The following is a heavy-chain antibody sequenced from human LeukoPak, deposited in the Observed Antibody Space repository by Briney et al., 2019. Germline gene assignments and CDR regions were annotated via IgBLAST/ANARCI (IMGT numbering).Heavy chain of an antibody. J-gene: IGHJ6*02. CDR3: ARSRLRYSWDYYYYGMDV. Sequence: ASVKVSCKASGYTFTGYYMHWVRQAPGQGLEWMGRINPNNGGTNYAQKFQGRVTMTRDTSISTAYMELSRLRSDDTAVYYCARSRLRYSWDYYYYGMDVWGQGTTVTVSS. CDR1: GYTFTGYY. D-gene: IGHD3-9*01. CDR2: INPNNGGT. V-gene: IGHV1-2*06.